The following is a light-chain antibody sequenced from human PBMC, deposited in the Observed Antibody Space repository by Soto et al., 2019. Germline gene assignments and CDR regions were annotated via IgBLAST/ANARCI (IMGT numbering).Light chain of an antibody. Sequence: QSVLTQPPSASGSPGQSVTISCTGSSSDVGGYNFVSWYQQHPGKAPKLLIYEVSERPSGVPDRFSGSKSGNTASLTVSGLQADDEADYYRSSYAGSNNLYVFGTGTKVTVL. J-gene: IGLJ1*01. CDR3: SSYAGSNNLYV. V-gene: IGLV2-8*01. CDR2: EVS. CDR1: SSDVGGYNF.